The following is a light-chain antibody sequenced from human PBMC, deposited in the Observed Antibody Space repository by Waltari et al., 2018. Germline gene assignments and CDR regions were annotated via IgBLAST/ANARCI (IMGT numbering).Light chain of an antibody. CDR2: EVN. J-gene: IGLJ1*01. Sequence: QSALTQPPSASGSPGQSVTISCTGTSSDAGGYNYVSWYQQHPGKAPKLMIFEVNKRPSRVPDRFSGSKSGNTASLTVSGLQAEDEADYYCSSYAGSRGVFGTGTKVTVL. CDR3: SSYAGSRGV. V-gene: IGLV2-8*01. CDR1: SSDAGGYNY.